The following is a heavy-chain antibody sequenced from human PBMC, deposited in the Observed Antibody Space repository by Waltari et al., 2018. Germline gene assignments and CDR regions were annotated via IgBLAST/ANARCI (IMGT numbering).Heavy chain of an antibody. D-gene: IGHD5-12*01. CDR1: GGSFSGYY. Sequence: QVQLQQWGAGLLKPSETLSLTCAVYGGSFSGYYWSWIRQPPGTGLEWIGDINHSGCSTYNPSLKSRVTISVDTSKNQFSLKLSSVTAADTAVYYCAVTTMGYDAFDIWGQGTMVTVSS. CDR2: INHSGCS. CDR3: AVTTMGYDAFDI. J-gene: IGHJ3*02. V-gene: IGHV4-34*01.